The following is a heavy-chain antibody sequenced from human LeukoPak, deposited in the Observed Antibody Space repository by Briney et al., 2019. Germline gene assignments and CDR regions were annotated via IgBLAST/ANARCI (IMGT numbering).Heavy chain of an antibody. J-gene: IGHJ4*02. D-gene: IGHD3/OR15-3a*01. CDR3: ARDLRKSADYYFDY. V-gene: IGHV3-33*01. CDR1: GFTFSSYG. CDR2: IRYDGSNK. Sequence: PGRSLRLSCAASGFTFSSYGMHWVRQAPGKGLEWVAVIRYDGSNKYYADSVKGRFTISRDNSKNTLYLQMSSLRVEDTAMYYCARDLRKSADYYFDYWGQGTLVTVSS.